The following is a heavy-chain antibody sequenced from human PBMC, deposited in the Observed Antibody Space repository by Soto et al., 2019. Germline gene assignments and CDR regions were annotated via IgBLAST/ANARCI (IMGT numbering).Heavy chain of an antibody. J-gene: IGHJ4*02. CDR1: GFTFSNYW. CDR3: TGDPFEPRDS. Sequence: GGSLRLSCAASGFTFSNYWMHWVRQAPGKGLLWVSRINPDGSSTSYADSVKDRFTISRDNAENTLYLQMNILRSEDTAVYYCTGDPFEPRDSWSQGTLVTVSS. V-gene: IGHV3-74*01. CDR2: INPDGSST.